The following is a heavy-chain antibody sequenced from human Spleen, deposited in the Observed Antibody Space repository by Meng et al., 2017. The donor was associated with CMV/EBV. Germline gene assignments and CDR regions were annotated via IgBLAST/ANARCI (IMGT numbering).Heavy chain of an antibody. CDR2: IYYSGST. V-gene: IGHV4-39*01. Sequence: SETLSLTCTVSGGSISSSNYYWGWIRQPPGKGLEWIGSIYYSGSTYYNPSLKSRVNISVDTSKNQFSLKLSSVTAADTAVYYCARLWFGELLFPDYWGQGTLVTVSS. CDR3: ARLWFGELLFPDY. D-gene: IGHD3-10*01. J-gene: IGHJ4*02. CDR1: GGSISSSNYY.